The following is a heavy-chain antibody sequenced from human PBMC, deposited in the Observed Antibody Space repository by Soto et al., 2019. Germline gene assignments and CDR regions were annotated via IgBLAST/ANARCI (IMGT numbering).Heavy chain of an antibody. V-gene: IGHV1-8*02. CDR3: ARTLDGDTVDY. CDR2: MSPNSGNT. Sequence: QVQLVQSGAEVKKPGASVKVSCKASGYTFTSYDINWVRQATGQGLEWMGWMSPNSGNTGNEQKFQGRVTMTRTTAITTAYMELSRLRSEYTDVYYYARTLDGDTVDYWGQGTLVTVSS. D-gene: IGHD4-17*01. CDR1: GYTFTSYD. J-gene: IGHJ4*02.